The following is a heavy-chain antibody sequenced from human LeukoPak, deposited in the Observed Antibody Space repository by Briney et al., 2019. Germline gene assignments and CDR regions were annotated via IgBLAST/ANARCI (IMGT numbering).Heavy chain of an antibody. CDR1: GGSISRYY. CDR2: IYYSGST. D-gene: IGHD2-15*01. J-gene: IGHJ5*02. V-gene: IGHV4-59*01. Sequence: SETLSLTCTVSGGSISRYYWSWIRQPPGKGLEWIGYIYYSGSTNYNPSLKSRVTISVDTPKNQFSLKLSSVTAADTAVYYCARMVVAATSWFDPWGQGTLVTVSS. CDR3: ARMVVAATSWFDP.